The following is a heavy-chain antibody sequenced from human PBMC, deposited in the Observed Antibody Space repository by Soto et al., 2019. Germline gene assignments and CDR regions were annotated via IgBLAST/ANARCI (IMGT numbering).Heavy chain of an antibody. Sequence: LSLTCNVSGGSISGYYWSWIRQAPGKGLQWIGYIFHTGSTSYNPSLRSRVTISVDTSKNQFSLNMNSVTAADTAVYYCAKVRGYASGWRYFDYWGQGTLVTVSS. CDR3: AKVRGYASGWRYFDY. V-gene: IGHV4-59*01. D-gene: IGHD5-12*01. CDR2: IFHTGST. CDR1: GGSISGYY. J-gene: IGHJ4*02.